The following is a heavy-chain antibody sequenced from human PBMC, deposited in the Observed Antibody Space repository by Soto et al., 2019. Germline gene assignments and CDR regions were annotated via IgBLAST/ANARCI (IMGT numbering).Heavy chain of an antibody. Sequence: QVQLQESGPGLVRPSETLSLTCPVSGGSVSSGRYYWSWIRLPPGKGLERIGFIYYTGSATYSPSLKSRVTISLDPSKNQLSLKLRSVTAADTGMYYCARAGSNYGADAFDIWAQGTMVTVSS. CDR3: ARAGSNYGADAFDI. J-gene: IGHJ3*02. V-gene: IGHV4-61*01. CDR2: IYYTGSA. D-gene: IGHD1-26*01. CDR1: GGSVSSGRYY.